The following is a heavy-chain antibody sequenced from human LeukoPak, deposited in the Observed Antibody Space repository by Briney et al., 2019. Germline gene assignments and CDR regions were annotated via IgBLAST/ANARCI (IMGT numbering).Heavy chain of an antibody. CDR1: GFTFSSYA. D-gene: IGHD6-19*01. CDR3: ANLNRWLVQPLFDY. V-gene: IGHV3-23*01. CDR2: IGGSGGST. Sequence: TGGSLRLSCAASGFTFSSYAMSWVRQAPGKGLEWVSAIGGSGGSTYYADSVKGRFTISRDNSKNTLYLQMNSLRAEDTAVYYCANLNRWLVQPLFDYWGQGTLVTVSS. J-gene: IGHJ4*02.